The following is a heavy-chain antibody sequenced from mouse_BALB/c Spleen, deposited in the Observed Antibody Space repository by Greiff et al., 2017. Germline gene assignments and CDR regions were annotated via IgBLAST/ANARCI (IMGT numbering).Heavy chain of an antibody. V-gene: IGHV1-5*01. CDR1: GYTFTSYW. CDR2: IYPGNSDT. Sequence: EVKLVESGTVLARPGASVKMSCKASGYTFTSYWMHWVKQRPGQGLEWIGAIYPGNSDTSYNQKFKGKAKLTAVTSTSTAYMELSSLTNEDSAVYYCTRGRYGNYRWYFDVWGAGTTVTVSS. D-gene: IGHD2-10*02. J-gene: IGHJ1*01. CDR3: TRGRYGNYRWYFDV.